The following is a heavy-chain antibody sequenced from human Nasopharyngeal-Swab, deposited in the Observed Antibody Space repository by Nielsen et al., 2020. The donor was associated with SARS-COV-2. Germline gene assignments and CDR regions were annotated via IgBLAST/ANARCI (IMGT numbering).Heavy chain of an antibody. V-gene: IGHV4-39*01. J-gene: IGHJ5*02. Sequence: WIRQPPGKGLEWIGSIYYSGSTHYNPSLKSRVTISVDTSKNQFSLKLSSVTAADSAVYYCARQRYSSGWSLNNWFDPWGQGTLVTVSS. CDR3: ARQRYSSGWSLNNWFDP. CDR2: IYYSGST. D-gene: IGHD6-19*01.